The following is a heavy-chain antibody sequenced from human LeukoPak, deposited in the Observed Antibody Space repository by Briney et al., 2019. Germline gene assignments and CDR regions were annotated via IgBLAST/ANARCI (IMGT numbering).Heavy chain of an antibody. CDR3: ARQAGGDYWGKYYLDF. CDR2: ISGSGRST. V-gene: IGHV3-23*01. D-gene: IGHD4-17*01. J-gene: IGHJ4*02. Sequence: GGSLRLSCAPSGFTFSSYAMSWVRQAPGKGLEWVSAISGSGRSTYYADSVKGQFIVSRDNSKNTLNLQMNSLRAEDTAVYYCARQAGGDYWGKYYLDFWGQGTLVTVSS. CDR1: GFTFSSYA.